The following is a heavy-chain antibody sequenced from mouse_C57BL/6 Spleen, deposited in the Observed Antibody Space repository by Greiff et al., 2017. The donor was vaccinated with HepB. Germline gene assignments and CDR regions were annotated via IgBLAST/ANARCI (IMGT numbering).Heavy chain of an antibody. CDR1: GFTFSDYY. Sequence: EVKLVESGGGLVQPGGSLKLSCAASGFTFSDYYMYWVRQTPEKRLEWVAYISNGGGSTYYPDTVKGRFTISRDNAKNTLYLQMSRLKSEDTAMYYCARQGGSSRYSYYFDYWGQGTTLTVSS. V-gene: IGHV5-12*01. CDR2: ISNGGGST. J-gene: IGHJ2*01. D-gene: IGHD1-1*01. CDR3: ARQGGSSRYSYYFDY.